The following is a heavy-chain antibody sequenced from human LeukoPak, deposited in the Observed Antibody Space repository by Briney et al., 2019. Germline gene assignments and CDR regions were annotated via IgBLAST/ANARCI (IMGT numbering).Heavy chain of an antibody. CDR2: IYYSGST. CDR3: ARGGSYRSFDF. J-gene: IGHJ4*02. CDR1: GGSLRSYY. D-gene: IGHD1-26*01. Sequence: SETLSLTCTVSGGSLRSYYWGWIRQPPGEGLEWIGYIYYSGSTNYNPSLKSRVTISVDTSKNQFYLKLSSVTAADTAVYYCARGGSYRSFDFWGQGTLVTVSS. V-gene: IGHV4-59*01.